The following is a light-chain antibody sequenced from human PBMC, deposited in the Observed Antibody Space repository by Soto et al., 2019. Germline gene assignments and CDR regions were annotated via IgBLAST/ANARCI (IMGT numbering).Light chain of an antibody. J-gene: IGKJ1*01. V-gene: IGKV3-20*01. CDR2: GAS. CDR3: HQYGGSPRT. CDR1: QSVSSSY. Sequence: EIVLTQSPGTLSLSPGERATLSCRASQSVSSSYLAWYQQKPGQAPRLLIYGASSRATGIPDRFSGSGSGTDFTLTISRLAPEDFAVYYCHQYGGSPRTLGQGTKVEIK.